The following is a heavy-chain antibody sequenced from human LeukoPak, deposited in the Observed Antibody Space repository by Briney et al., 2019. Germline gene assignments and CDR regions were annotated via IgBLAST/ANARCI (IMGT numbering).Heavy chain of an antibody. D-gene: IGHD3/OR15-3a*01. CDR2: ISYDGSNI. CDR1: GFTFSSCA. J-gene: IGHJ4*02. CDR3: AREERDYYFDY. V-gene: IGHV3-30*01. Sequence: GGSLRLSCAASGFTFSSCAMHWVRQAPGKGLEWVAVISYDGSNIYYADSVKGRFTISRDNSKNTLYLQMNSLRAEDTAVYYCAREERDYYFDYWGQGTLVTVSS.